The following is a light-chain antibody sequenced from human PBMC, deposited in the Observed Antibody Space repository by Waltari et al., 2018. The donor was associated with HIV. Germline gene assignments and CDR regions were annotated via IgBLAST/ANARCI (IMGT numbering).Light chain of an antibody. V-gene: IGKV4-1*01. CDR3: QKNYTTPLT. Sequence: DIVMTQSPDSLAVSLGERAAINCKSSQSVLYSSNNKNYLAWYQQKPGQPPKLLIYWASAREAGVPDRFSASGSGTDFTLTISSLQAEDVAVYYGQKNYTTPLTFGGGTKVEI. J-gene: IGKJ4*01. CDR1: QSVLYSSNNKNY. CDR2: WAS.